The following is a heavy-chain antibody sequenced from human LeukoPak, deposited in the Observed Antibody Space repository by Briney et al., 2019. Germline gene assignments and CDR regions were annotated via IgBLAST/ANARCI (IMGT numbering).Heavy chain of an antibody. J-gene: IGHJ4*02. D-gene: IGHD3-22*01. CDR2: IKSSSSYI. V-gene: IGHV3-21*01. CDR1: GFTFSSYS. Sequence: GGSLRLSCAASGFTFSSYSMNWVRQAPGKGLEWVSSIKSSSSYIYYADSVKGRFTISRDNAKNSLYLQMNSLRAEDTAVYYCATTRFITMIVVSSGQVDYWGQGTLVTVSS. CDR3: ATTRFITMIVVSSGQVDY.